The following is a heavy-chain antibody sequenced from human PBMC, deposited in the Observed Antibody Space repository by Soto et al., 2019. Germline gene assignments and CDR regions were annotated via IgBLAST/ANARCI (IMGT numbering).Heavy chain of an antibody. Sequence: GEALKISGKGSGYSFTSYWISWVRQMPRKGLEWMGRIDPSDSYTNYSPSFQGHVTISADKSISTAYLQWSSLKASDTAMYYCARHSRSYYDSSGYYGPDAFDIWGQGTMVTVSS. CDR3: ARHSRSYYDSSGYYGPDAFDI. V-gene: IGHV5-10-1*01. J-gene: IGHJ3*02. D-gene: IGHD3-22*01. CDR1: GYSFTSYW. CDR2: IDPSDSYT.